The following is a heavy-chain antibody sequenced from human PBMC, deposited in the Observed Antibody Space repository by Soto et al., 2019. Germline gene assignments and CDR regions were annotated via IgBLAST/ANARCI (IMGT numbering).Heavy chain of an antibody. CDR1: GFTFSSYW. CDR3: AMPESGYHYYYYYGMDV. Sequence: GGSLRLSCAASGFTFSSYWMHWVRQAPGKGLVWVSRINSDGSSTSYADSVKGRFTISRDNAKNTLYLQMNSLRAEDTAVYYCAMPESGYHYYYYYGMDVWGQGTTVTVSS. D-gene: IGHD3-3*01. V-gene: IGHV3-74*01. CDR2: INSDGSST. J-gene: IGHJ6*02.